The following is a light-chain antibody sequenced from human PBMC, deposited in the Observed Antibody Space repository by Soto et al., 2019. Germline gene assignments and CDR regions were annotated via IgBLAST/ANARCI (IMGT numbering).Light chain of an antibody. J-gene: IGKJ3*01. CDR3: QKYDSVPFT. Sequence: DLQMTQSPSSLSASLGDRVTFTCRASHDISHFLAWYQQKPGKVPQLLIYEASTLQLGVPSRFSGSGSGTEFSLTISGLQPEDVATYFCQKYDSVPFTFGPGTKVDIK. CDR1: HDISHF. CDR2: EAS. V-gene: IGKV1-27*01.